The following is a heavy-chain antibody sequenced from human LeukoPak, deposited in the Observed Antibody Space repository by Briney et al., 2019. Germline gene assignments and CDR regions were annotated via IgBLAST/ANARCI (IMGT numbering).Heavy chain of an antibody. Sequence: PSETLSLTCTVSGGSISSYYWSWIRQPAGKGLEWIGRIYTSGSTNYNPSLESRVSISVDTSKNQFSLRLSAVTAADTAVYYCARTTVTAWRYYFNYWGQGTLVTVSS. D-gene: IGHD4-17*01. V-gene: IGHV4-4*07. CDR2: IYTSGST. CDR1: GGSISSYY. J-gene: IGHJ4*02. CDR3: ARTTVTAWRYYFNY.